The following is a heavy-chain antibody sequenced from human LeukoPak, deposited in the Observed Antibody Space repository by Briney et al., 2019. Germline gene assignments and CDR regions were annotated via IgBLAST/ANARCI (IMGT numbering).Heavy chain of an antibody. CDR3: ARPYYDILTGTTYYFDY. Sequence: SETLSLTCAVYGGSFSGYYWSWIRQPPGKGLEWIGEINHSGSTNYNPSLKSRVTISVDTSKNQFSLKLSSVTAADTAVYYCARPYYDILTGTTYYFDYWGQGTLVTVSS. J-gene: IGHJ4*02. CDR1: GGSFSGYY. V-gene: IGHV4-34*01. D-gene: IGHD3-9*01. CDR2: INHSGST.